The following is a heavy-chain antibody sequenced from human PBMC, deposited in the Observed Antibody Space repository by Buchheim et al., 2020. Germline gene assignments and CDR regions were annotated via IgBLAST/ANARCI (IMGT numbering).Heavy chain of an antibody. V-gene: IGHV3-30*18. CDR1: GFTFSSYG. CDR3: AKDRTNIAVAGSYGMDV. Sequence: QVQLVESGGGVVQPGRSLRLSCAASGFTFSSYGMHWVRQAPGKGLEWVAVISYDGSNKYYADSVKGRFTISRDNSKNTLYLQMNSLRAEDTAVYYCAKDRTNIAVAGSYGMDVWGQGTT. CDR2: ISYDGSNK. D-gene: IGHD6-19*01. J-gene: IGHJ6*02.